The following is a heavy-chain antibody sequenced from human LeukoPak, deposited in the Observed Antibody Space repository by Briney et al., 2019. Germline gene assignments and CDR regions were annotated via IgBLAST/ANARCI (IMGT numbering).Heavy chain of an antibody. CDR3: ARTSLPSIAAPAFDP. J-gene: IGHJ5*02. D-gene: IGHD6-6*01. CDR2: INPNSGGT. CDR1: GYTFTGYY. Sequence: ASVKVSCKASGYTFTGYYMHWVRQAPGQGLEWMGRINPNSGGTNYAQKFQGRVTITADESTSTAYMELSSLRSEDTAVYYCARTSLPSIAAPAFDPWGQGTLVTVSS. V-gene: IGHV1-2*06.